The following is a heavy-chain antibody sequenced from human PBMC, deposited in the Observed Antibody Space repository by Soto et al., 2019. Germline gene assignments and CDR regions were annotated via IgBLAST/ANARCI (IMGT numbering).Heavy chain of an antibody. J-gene: IGHJ4*02. V-gene: IGHV3-15*07. CDR1: GFTFINAW. CDR2: IKSKTDGGTT. CDR3: TTDRAYYAPDY. D-gene: IGHD3-10*01. Sequence: EVQLVESGGSLVKPGGSLRLSCAASGFTFINAWMNWVRQAPRKGLEWVGCIKSKTDGGTTDYAAPVKGRFTISRDDSKNTLYLHMNSLKTEHTAVYYCTTDRAYYAPDYWGQGTLVTVSS.